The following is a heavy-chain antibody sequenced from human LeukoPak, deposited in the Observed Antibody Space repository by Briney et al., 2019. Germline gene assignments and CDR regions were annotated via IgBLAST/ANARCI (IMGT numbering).Heavy chain of an antibody. D-gene: IGHD2-2*01. CDR1: GGSFGGYY. CDR2: INHSGST. V-gene: IGHV4-34*01. Sequence: SETLSLTCAVYGGSFGGYYWSWIRQPPGKGLEWIGEINHSGSTNYNPSLKSRVTISVDTSKNQFSLKLSSVTAADTAVYYCAREALPRYCSSTSCTRGWFDPWGQGTLVTVSS. CDR3: AREALPRYCSSTSCTRGWFDP. J-gene: IGHJ5*02.